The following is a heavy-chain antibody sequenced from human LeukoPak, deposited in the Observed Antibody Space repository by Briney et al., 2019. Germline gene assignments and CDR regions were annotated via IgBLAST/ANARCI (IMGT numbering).Heavy chain of an antibody. CDR3: ARDFFHSSDSRPFDY. D-gene: IGHD3-22*01. Sequence: GGSLRLSCAASGFAFGAYTINWVRQAPGKGLEWVSCIFSRSESILYADSVKGRFTISRDNAKNSLYLQMDSLRVEDTAVYYCARDFFHSSDSRPFDYWGQGTLVTVSS. CDR2: IFSRSESI. J-gene: IGHJ4*02. V-gene: IGHV3-21*01. CDR1: GFAFGAYT.